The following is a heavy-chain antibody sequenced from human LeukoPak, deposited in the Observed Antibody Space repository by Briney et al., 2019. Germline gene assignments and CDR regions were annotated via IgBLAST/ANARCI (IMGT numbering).Heavy chain of an antibody. CDR2: ISYDGSNK. Sequence: PGGSLRLSCAASGFTFSSYAMHWVRQAPGKGLEWVAVISYDGSNKYYADSVKGRFTISRDNSKNTLYLQMNSLRAEDTAVYYCARGGSGYSYGYKYFQHWGQGTLVTVSS. J-gene: IGHJ1*01. V-gene: IGHV3-30-3*01. D-gene: IGHD5-18*01. CDR1: GFTFSSYA. CDR3: ARGGSGYSYGYKYFQH.